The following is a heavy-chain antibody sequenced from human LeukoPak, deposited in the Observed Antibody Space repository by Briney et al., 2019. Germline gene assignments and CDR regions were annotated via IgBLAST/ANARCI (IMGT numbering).Heavy chain of an antibody. D-gene: IGHD6-6*01. J-gene: IGHJ4*02. CDR3: AREHSSSSGKVFDY. V-gene: IGHV1-2*02. Sequence: AASVKVSCKASGYTFPGYYMHWVRQAPGQGLEWMGWINPNSGGTNYAQKFQGRVTMTRDTSISTAYMELSRLRSDDTAVNYCAREHSSSSGKVFDYWGQGTLVTVSS. CDR1: GYTFPGYY. CDR2: INPNSGGT.